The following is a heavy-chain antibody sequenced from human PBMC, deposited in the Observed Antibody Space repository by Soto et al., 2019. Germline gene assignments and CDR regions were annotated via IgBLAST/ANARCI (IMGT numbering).Heavy chain of an antibody. D-gene: IGHD3-3*01. Sequence: KKLPLTCSVSGGSIIRYYWIGFRKPAGKDMEGIGRIYTRGITNYKPPLKSRVTMSVDTSKNQFSLKLSSVTAADQAVYYCARDQVYYDFWRGDVRTHHYYYVMYFCGQGTTGTGSS. J-gene: IGHJ6*02. CDR1: GGSIIRYY. CDR2: IYTRGIT. V-gene: IGHV4-4*07. CDR3: ARDQVYYDFWRGDVRTHHYYYVMYF.